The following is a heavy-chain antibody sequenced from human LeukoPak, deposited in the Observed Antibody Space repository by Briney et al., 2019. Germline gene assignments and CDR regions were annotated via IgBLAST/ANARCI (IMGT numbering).Heavy chain of an antibody. CDR1: GYTLSELS. CDR3: AADPNAYSNFDH. D-gene: IGHD4-11*01. J-gene: IGHJ5*02. CDR2: FDPEIDEK. V-gene: IGHV1-24*01. Sequence: ASVKVSCKVSGYTLSELSIHWVRLVPGKGLEWMGGFDPEIDEKIYAQKFRDRVTMTEATSSDTAYIELNSLRYEDTAIYFCAADPNAYSNFDHWGQGTLVTVSP.